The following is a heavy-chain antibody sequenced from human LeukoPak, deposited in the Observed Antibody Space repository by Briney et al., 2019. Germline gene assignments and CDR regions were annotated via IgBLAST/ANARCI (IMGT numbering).Heavy chain of an antibody. CDR1: GGSISSYY. CDR2: IYTSGST. Sequence: SETLSLTCTVSGGSISSYYWSWIRQPAGKGLKRIGRIYTSGSTNYNPSLKSRVTISVDTSKNQFSLKLSSVTAADTAVYYCAAESEWATDAFDIWGQGTMVTVSS. D-gene: IGHD1-26*01. CDR3: AAESEWATDAFDI. J-gene: IGHJ3*02. V-gene: IGHV4-4*07.